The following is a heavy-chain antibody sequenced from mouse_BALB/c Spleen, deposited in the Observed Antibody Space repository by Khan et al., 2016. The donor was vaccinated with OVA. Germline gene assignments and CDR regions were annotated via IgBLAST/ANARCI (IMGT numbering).Heavy chain of an antibody. CDR3: GRVARK. CDR2: IVRQNGNT. Sequence: VQLKQSGAELVKPGATLKLSCTATGLTIKDTYMYWLMQWLEQGQQGIGRIVRQNGNTKYDPKLQGKATITPDTSSNPAYLQLNRLTSEDTSVYYCGRVARKWGQGTTLTVSS. CDR1: GLTIKDTY. J-gene: IGHJ2*01. V-gene: IGHV14-3*02.